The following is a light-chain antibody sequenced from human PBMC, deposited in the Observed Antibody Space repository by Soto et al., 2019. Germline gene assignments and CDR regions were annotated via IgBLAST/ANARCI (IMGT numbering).Light chain of an antibody. CDR1: SSDVGSYNL. J-gene: IGLJ1*01. CDR2: EVS. Sequence: QSALTQPASVSGSPGPSITISCTGTSSDVGSYNLVSWYQQHPGKAPTLMIYEVSKRPSGVSNRFSGSKSGNTASLTISGLQAEDEADYYCCSYAGSSTYVFGTGTKLTVL. CDR3: CSYAGSSTYV. V-gene: IGLV2-23*02.